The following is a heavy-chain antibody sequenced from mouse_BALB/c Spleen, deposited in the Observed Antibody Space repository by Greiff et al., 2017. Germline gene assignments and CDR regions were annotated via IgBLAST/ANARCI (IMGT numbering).Heavy chain of an antibody. Sequence: VQRVESGPDLVAPSQSLSITCTVSGFSLTSYGVHWVRQPPGKGLEWLVVIWSDGSTTYNSALKSRLSISKDNSKSQVFLKMNSLQTDDTAMYYCARGDSSGFYAMDYWGQGTSVTVSS. CDR1: GFSLTSYG. CDR3: ARGDSSGFYAMDY. D-gene: IGHD3-2*01. J-gene: IGHJ4*01. CDR2: IWSDGST. V-gene: IGHV2-6-2*01.